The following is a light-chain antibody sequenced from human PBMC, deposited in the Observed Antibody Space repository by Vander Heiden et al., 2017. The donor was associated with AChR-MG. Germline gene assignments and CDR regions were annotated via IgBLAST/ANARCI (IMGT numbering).Light chain of an antibody. CDR1: QCINTY. J-gene: IGKJ2*01. CDR2: AAS. CDR3: QQSYSTSYT. V-gene: IGKV1-39*01. Sequence: DIQMIQSPSSLSASVGDRVTITCRAIQCINTYLNWYQQKPGKAPKLLIYAASNLQSGVPSMFSGSGSGTDFTLTISSLEPQAFATYYCQQSYSTSYTFGQETDLE.